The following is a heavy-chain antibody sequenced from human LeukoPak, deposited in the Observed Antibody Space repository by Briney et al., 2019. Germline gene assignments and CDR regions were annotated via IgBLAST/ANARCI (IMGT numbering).Heavy chain of an antibody. J-gene: IGHJ4*02. CDR3: AKGLERESRLDS. V-gene: IGHV3-23*01. CDR1: GFTFSSYS. D-gene: IGHD1-1*01. Sequence: AGGSLRLSCAASGFTFSSYSMNWVRQAPGQGLEWVSGIRNSDGVTYYADSVRGRSTISTDNSKNTLYLQMNSLRAEDTALYYCAKGLERESRLDSWGRGTLVTVSS. CDR2: IRNSDGVT.